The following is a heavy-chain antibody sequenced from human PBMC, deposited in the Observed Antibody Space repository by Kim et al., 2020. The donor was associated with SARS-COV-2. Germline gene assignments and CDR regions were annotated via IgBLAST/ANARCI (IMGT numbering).Heavy chain of an antibody. V-gene: IGHV3-33*06. D-gene: IGHD3-16*01. Sequence: VKGRFSLSRDNSKNTLYLQMNSLGAEDTAVYYCAKDPGTPLGDYYYGMDVWGQETTVTVSS. J-gene: IGHJ6*02. CDR3: AKDPGTPLGDYYYGMDV.